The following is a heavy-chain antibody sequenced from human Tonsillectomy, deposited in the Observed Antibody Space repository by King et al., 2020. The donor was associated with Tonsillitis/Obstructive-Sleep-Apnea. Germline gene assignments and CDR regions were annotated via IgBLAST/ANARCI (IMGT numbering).Heavy chain of an antibody. CDR3: AGGNDYGVLNFDY. CDR2: INWKGCST. CDR1: GFTFDDYG. V-gene: IGHV3-20*04. D-gene: IGHD4-17*01. J-gene: IGHJ4*02. Sequence: VQLVESGGGVVRPGGSLRLSCAASGFTFDDYGMNWVRQAPGKGLEWVSGINWKGCSTGYADSVKGRCTISRYNAKNSLYLQMNSLRAEDTALYYCAGGNDYGVLNFDYWGQGTLVTVSS.